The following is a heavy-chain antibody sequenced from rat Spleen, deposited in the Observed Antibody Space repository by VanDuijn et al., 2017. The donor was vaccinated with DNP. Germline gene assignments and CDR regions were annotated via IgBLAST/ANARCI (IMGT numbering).Heavy chain of an antibody. D-gene: IGHD1-11*01. CDR3: ATLGGIIYDF. Sequence: EVQLVESGGGLVQPGRSLKLSCAASGFTFSDYGMAWVRQVPSKGLEWVASITTGGGHTYYRDSVKGRFTISRDNAKNTQYLRMDNLRSEDTATYYCATLGGIIYDFWGQGVLVTVSS. CDR1: GFTFSDYG. J-gene: IGHJ2*01. CDR2: ITTGGGHT. V-gene: IGHV5S13*01.